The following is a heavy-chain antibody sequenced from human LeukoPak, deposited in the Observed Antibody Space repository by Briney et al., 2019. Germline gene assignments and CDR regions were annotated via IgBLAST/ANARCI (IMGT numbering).Heavy chain of an antibody. CDR1: GFTFNNYA. J-gene: IGHJ4*02. D-gene: IGHD2-15*01. CDR3: AKDGSLTRFDY. Sequence: GGSLRLSCAASGFTFNNYALNWVRQAPGKGLEWVSIISDSGDSTYYADSVKGRFTISRDNSKNTLHLQMNSLRAEDTAVYYCAKDGSLTRFDYWGQGILVTVSS. V-gene: IGHV3-23*01. CDR2: ISDSGDST.